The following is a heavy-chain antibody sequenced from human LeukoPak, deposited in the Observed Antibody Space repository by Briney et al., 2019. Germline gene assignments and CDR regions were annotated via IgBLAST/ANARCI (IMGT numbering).Heavy chain of an antibody. CDR1: GFTFSSYG. D-gene: IGHD6-19*01. J-gene: IGHJ4*02. Sequence: GESLTLSWAASGFTFSSYGMHWVRQAPGKGLEWVAVISYDGSNKYYADSVKGRFTISRDNSKNTLYMQMNSLRAEDTAVYYCASIAVAVTNFDYWGQGTLDTVPS. CDR3: ASIAVAVTNFDY. V-gene: IGHV3-30*03. CDR2: ISYDGSNK.